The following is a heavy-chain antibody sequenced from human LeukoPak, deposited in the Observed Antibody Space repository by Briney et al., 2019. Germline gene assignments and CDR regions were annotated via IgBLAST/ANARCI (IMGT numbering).Heavy chain of an antibody. D-gene: IGHD3-22*01. CDR1: GFTFSSYE. CDR2: ISSSGSTI. V-gene: IGHV3-48*03. CDR3: AREPYDSSGYHSEYFDY. J-gene: IGHJ4*02. Sequence: PGGSLRLSCAASGFTFSSYEMNWARQAPGKGLEWVSYISSSGSTIYYADSVKGRFTISRDNAKNSLYLQMNSLRAEDTAVYYCAREPYDSSGYHSEYFDYWGQGTLVTVSS.